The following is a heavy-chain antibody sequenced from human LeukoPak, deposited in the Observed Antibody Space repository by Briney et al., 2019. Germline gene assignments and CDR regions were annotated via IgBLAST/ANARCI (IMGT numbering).Heavy chain of an antibody. CDR1: GFIVSSNY. J-gene: IGHJ4*02. V-gene: IGHV3-53*01. D-gene: IGHD3-9*01. CDR3: AKDDSRYPSFSDY. CDR2: IYSGGNT. Sequence: GGSLRLSCAASGFIVSSNYMSWVRQAPGKGLEWVSVIYSGGNTYYADSVRGRFTISRDNSKNMLYLQMNSLRGEDTAVYYCAKDDSRYPSFSDYWGQGNLVTVSS.